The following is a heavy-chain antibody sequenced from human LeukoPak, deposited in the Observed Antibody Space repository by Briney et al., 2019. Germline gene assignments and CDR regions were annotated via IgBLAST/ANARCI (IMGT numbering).Heavy chain of an antibody. D-gene: IGHD6-13*01. V-gene: IGHV3-23*01. CDR2: ISNSGDTI. J-gene: IGHJ6*02. CDR3: AKDGAGEGSSWKAWDYYYGMDV. CDR1: GFTFTTYA. Sequence: GGSLRLSCAASGFTFTTYAMSWVRQAPGKGLEWVSVISNSGDTIFYADSVKGRFTVSRDDSNNTLYLQMNSLRAEDTAVYYCAKDGAGEGSSWKAWDYYYGMDVWGQGTTVTVSS.